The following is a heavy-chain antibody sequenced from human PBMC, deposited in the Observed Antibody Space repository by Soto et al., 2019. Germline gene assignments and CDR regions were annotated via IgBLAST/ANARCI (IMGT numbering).Heavy chain of an antibody. Sequence: EDQLVESGGGLVKPGGSLRLSCAASGFSFDTYNMNWVRQAPGKGLEWVSSISSGRPDIFYADSVRGRFTISRDDAKKSLFLQMNSLRADDTAVYYCARSHYTYGLLIDYWGPGIMVTVSS. D-gene: IGHD2-8*01. V-gene: IGHV3-21*02. J-gene: IGHJ4*02. CDR2: ISSGRPDI. CDR1: GFSFDTYN. CDR3: ARSHYTYGLLIDY.